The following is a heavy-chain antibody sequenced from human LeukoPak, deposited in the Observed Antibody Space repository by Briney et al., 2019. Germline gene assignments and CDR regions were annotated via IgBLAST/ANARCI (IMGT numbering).Heavy chain of an antibody. Sequence: SETLSLTCTVSGGSISGYYWSWIRQPPGKGLEWVGCLYYSGSTNYNPSLKSRVSISVDTSKNQFSLKLNSVTAADTAVYYCARHMSGDAFDIWGQGTMVTVSS. CDR3: ARHMSGDAFDI. J-gene: IGHJ3*02. V-gene: IGHV4-59*01. D-gene: IGHD2-21*01. CDR1: GGSISGYY. CDR2: LYYSGST.